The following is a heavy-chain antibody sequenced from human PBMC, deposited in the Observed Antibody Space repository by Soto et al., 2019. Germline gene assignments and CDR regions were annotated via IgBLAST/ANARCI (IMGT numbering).Heavy chain of an antibody. V-gene: IGHV3-49*03. J-gene: IGHJ4*02. Sequence: GGSLRLSCTASGFTFGDHAMSWFRQAPGKGLEWVGFIRSKAYGGTTEYAASVKGRFTISRDDSKSIAYLQMNSLKTEDTAVYYFPTYRWGPRGFHHGGKGPLVTFSS. D-gene: IGHD7-27*01. CDR2: IRSKAYGGTT. CDR3: PTYRWGPRGFHH. CDR1: GFTFGDHA.